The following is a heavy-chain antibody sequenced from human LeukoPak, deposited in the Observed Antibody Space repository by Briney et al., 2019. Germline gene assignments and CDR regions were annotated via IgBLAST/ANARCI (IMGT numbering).Heavy chain of an antibody. Sequence: SGALALTRAVSCYSISRGYYWGWIRQLPGKGLEWIGSLYHSGSTHYNPSLKSRVTISVDTSKHQLSLQLSSATAADTAVHYCARQLLLMVAATPFDYWGQGTLVSVSS. V-gene: IGHV4-38-2*01. J-gene: IGHJ4*02. CDR2: LYHSGST. D-gene: IGHD2-15*01. CDR3: ARQLLLMVAATPFDY. CDR1: CYSISRGYY.